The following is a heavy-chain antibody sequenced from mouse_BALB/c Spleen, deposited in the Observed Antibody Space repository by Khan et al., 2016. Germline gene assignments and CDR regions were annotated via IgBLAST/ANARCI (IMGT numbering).Heavy chain of an antibody. CDR1: GFKIKDYY. J-gene: IGHJ1*01. V-gene: IGHV14-4*02. Sequence: VRLQQSGAELVRSGASVKLSCTASGFKIKDYYMHWVKQRPEQGLEWIGWIDPENGDTEYVPKFQGKATMTADTSSNTAYLLLSSLTSEDTAVYYCKGITVVAHVDVWGAGTMVTVSA. D-gene: IGHD1-1*01. CDR3: KGITVVAHVDV. CDR2: IDPENGDT.